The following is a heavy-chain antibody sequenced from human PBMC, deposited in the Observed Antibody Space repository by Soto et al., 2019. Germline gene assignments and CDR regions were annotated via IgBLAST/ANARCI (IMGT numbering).Heavy chain of an antibody. V-gene: IGHV3-33*01. CDR2: IWYDGNNK. J-gene: IGHJ4*02. CDR3: ARGLHSLFDY. D-gene: IGHD2-21*01. CDR1: GFTFRNYG. Sequence: TGGSLRLSCAASGFTFRNYGMHWVRQAPGKGLEWVAVIWYDGNNKYYADSVKGRFTISRDNSNNTLYVQMTSLRAEDTAVYYCARGLHSLFDYWGQGTLVTVSS.